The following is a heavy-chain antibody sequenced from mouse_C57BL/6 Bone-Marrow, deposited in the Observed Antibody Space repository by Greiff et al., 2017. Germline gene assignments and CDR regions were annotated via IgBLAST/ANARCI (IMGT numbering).Heavy chain of an antibody. Sequence: VQLQQSGAELVRPGASVKLSCTASGFNFKDYYMHWVKQRPEQGLEWIGRIYPGDGDTEYAPKFQGKATMTADTSSNTAYLQLSSLTSGDTAVYYCTTYGVMIMRPGGYFDYWGQGTTLTVSS. CDR1: GFNFKDYY. CDR2: IYPGDGDT. V-gene: IGHV14-1*01. D-gene: IGHD1-2*01. J-gene: IGHJ2*01. CDR3: TTYGVMIMRPGGYFDY.